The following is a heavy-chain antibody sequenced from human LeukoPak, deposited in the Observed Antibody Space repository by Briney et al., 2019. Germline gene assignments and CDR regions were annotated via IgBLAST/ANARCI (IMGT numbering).Heavy chain of an antibody. CDR2: IDSDGSPT. Sequence: GGSLRLSCAASEFLFSNYWMHWVRQVPGGGLVWVSRIDSDGSPTTYADSVEGRFTISRDNAHNMLYLQMNSLTAEDTAVYFCARESQQFWSVGALDVWGQGTTVTVSS. CDR3: ARESQQFWSVGALDV. J-gene: IGHJ6*02. V-gene: IGHV3-74*01. CDR1: EFLFSNYW. D-gene: IGHD3-3*01.